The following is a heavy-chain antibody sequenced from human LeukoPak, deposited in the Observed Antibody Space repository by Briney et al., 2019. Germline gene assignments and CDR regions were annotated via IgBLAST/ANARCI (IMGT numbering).Heavy chain of an antibody. CDR2: ISSSSGTI. D-gene: IGHD4-17*01. CDR1: GFIFSSYS. CDR3: ARDRDYGEAFDY. V-gene: IGHV3-48*01. Sequence: GGSLRLSCVGSGFIFSSYSMNWVRQAPGKGLEWISYISSSSGTIYYADSVKGRFTISRDNAKNSLYLQMNSLRAEDAAVYYCARDRDYGEAFDYWGQGTLVTVSS. J-gene: IGHJ4*02.